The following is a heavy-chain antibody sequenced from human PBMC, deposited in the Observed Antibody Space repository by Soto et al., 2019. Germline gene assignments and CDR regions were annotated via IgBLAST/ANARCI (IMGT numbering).Heavy chain of an antibody. D-gene: IGHD6-19*01. Sequence: QVQLVQSGAEEKKPGASVKVSCKASGYTFTSYAMHWVRQAPGHGLEWMGWINAGNGNTKYSQKFQGRLTITRDTAASTAYMELSSLRSEDTAVYYCARHGSGWDYWGQGTLVTVSS. J-gene: IGHJ4*02. CDR2: INAGNGNT. V-gene: IGHV1-3*05. CDR1: GYTFTSYA. CDR3: ARHGSGWDY.